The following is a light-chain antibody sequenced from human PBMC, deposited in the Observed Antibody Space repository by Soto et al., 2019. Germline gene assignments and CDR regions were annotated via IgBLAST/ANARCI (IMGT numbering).Light chain of an antibody. Sequence: DIQMTQSPSTLSASVGDRVTITCRASQDVGNWLAWYQQKPGKAPKLLIYDASSLQSGVPSRFSGSGSGTEFTLSISSLEPDDFAPYFCQQYNSYLFGPGTKVDIK. CDR1: QDVGNW. CDR3: QQYNSYL. CDR2: DAS. J-gene: IGKJ3*01. V-gene: IGKV1-5*01.